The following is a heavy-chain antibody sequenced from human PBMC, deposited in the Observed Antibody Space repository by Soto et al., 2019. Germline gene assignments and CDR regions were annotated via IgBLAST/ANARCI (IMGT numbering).Heavy chain of an antibody. V-gene: IGHV4-30-4*01. CDR3: AGDRSNSPDSFDY. J-gene: IGHJ4*02. CDR1: GGSISRDDYY. Sequence: PSETLSLTCTVSGGSISRDDYYWTWIRQPPGKGLEWIGYIYYSGKTKYNPSLESRITISIDTSKNHFSLKLSSVSAADTAVYYCAGDRSNSPDSFDYWGQGTLVTVSS. CDR2: IYYSGKT. D-gene: IGHD4-4*01.